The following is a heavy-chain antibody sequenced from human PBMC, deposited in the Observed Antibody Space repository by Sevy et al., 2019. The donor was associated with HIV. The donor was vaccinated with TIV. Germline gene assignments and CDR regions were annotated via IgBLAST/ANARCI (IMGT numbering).Heavy chain of an antibody. J-gene: IGHJ3*01. CDR2: FAPGYPEG. CDR3: AGYLVVVTGQHSAFDV. D-gene: IGHD2-21*02. CDR1: GYSLRDVS. Sequence: ASVKVSCKVSGYSLRDVSIYWVRQAPGKGLEWMGGFAPGYPEGIYAQRFQGRLTTIKDTSTDTVYMELSSLRSDDTAAYYCAGYLVVVTGQHSAFDVWGQGTLVTVSS. V-gene: IGHV1-24*01.